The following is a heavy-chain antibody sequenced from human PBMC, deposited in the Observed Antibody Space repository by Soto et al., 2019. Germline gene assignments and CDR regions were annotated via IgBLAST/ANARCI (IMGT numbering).Heavy chain of an antibody. CDR2: IIPILGIA. Sequence: QVQLVQSGAEVKKPGSSVKVSCKASGGTFSSYTISWVRQAPGQGLEWMGRIIPILGIANYAQKFQGRVTXTXEXXTSTAYMELSSLRSEDTAVYYCARASREVTPIFDYWGQGTLVTVSS. D-gene: IGHD4-4*01. J-gene: IGHJ4*02. V-gene: IGHV1-69*02. CDR1: GGTFSSYT. CDR3: ARASREVTPIFDY.